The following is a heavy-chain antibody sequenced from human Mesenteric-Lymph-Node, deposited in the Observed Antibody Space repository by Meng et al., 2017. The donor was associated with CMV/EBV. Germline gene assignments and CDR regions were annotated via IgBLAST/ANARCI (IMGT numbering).Heavy chain of an antibody. J-gene: IGHJ5*02. CDR1: SSNW. CDR3: ARVGYCTSTSCYGRSNWFDP. CDR2: IYHSGST. Sequence: SSNWWSWVRQATGKGLEWIGEIYHSGSTNYNPSLKSRVTISVDKSKNQFSLKLSSVTAADTAVYYCARVGYCTSTSCYGRSNWFDPWGQGTLVTVSS. D-gene: IGHD2-2*01. V-gene: IGHV4-4*02.